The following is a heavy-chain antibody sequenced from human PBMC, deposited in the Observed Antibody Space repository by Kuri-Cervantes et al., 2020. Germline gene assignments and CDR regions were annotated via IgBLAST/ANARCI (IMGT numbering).Heavy chain of an antibody. D-gene: IGHD5-24*01. V-gene: IGHV3-11*01. J-gene: IGHJ4*02. CDR1: GFTFSDYY. CDR3: ARGKVRDGYKP. CDR2: ISSSGSTI. Sequence: GESLKISCAASGFTFSDYYMSWIRQAPGKGLEWVSYISSSGSTIYYADSVKGRFTISRDNAKNSLYLQMNSLRSEDTAVYYCARGKVRDGYKPWGQGTLVTVSS.